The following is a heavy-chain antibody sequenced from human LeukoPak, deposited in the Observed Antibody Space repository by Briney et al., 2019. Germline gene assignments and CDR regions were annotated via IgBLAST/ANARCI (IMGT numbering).Heavy chain of an antibody. CDR2: MNANSGVT. V-gene: IGHV1-2*06. Sequence: ASVKVPCKASGYTFTDSFIHWVRQAPGQGPEWMGRMNANSGVTMYAQTLQDRVTMTRDTSISTAYMELSRLTSDDTALYYCARDLSSTSNWEFDYWGQGTLVTVSS. CDR1: GYTFTDSF. D-gene: IGHD7-27*01. CDR3: ARDLSSTSNWEFDY. J-gene: IGHJ4*02.